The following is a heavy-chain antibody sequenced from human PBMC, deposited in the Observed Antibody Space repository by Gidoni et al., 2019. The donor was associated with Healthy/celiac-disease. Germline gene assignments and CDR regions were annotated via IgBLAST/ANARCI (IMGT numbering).Heavy chain of an antibody. J-gene: IGHJ4*02. D-gene: IGHD3-22*01. V-gene: IGHV4-38-2*02. CDR3: ARVGGYYYDSSGSYYFDY. CDR2: IYHSGST. Sequence: PPGKGLEWIGSIYHSGSTYYNPSLKSRVTISVDTSKNQFSLKLSSVTAADTAVYYCARVGGYYYDSSGSYYFDYWGQGTLVTVSS.